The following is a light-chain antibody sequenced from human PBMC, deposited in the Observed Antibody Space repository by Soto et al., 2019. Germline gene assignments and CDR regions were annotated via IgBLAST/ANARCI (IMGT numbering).Light chain of an antibody. Sequence: EIVLTQSPGTLSLSPGERATLSCRASQSVSRSYLAWYQQKPGQAPRLLIYGASSRATGITDRFSGSESGTDFNRTISRLEPEDFAVYYCQKYRSSPPLTFGGGTKVEIK. CDR3: QKYRSSPPLT. V-gene: IGKV3-20*01. CDR1: QSVSRSY. CDR2: GAS. J-gene: IGKJ4*01.